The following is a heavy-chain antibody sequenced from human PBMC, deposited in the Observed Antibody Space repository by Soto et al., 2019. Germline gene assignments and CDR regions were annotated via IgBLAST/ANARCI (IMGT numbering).Heavy chain of an antibody. CDR2: IGTAGDT. J-gene: IGHJ6*03. V-gene: IGHV3-13*01. CDR1: GFTFSSYD. D-gene: IGHD1-1*01. CDR3: ARSTTYDYYMDV. Sequence: GGSLRLSCAASGFTFSSYDMHWVRQATGKGLEWVSAIGTAGDTYYPGSVKGRFTISRENAKNSLYLQMNSLRAGDTAMYYCARSTTYDYYMDVWGKGTTVTVSS.